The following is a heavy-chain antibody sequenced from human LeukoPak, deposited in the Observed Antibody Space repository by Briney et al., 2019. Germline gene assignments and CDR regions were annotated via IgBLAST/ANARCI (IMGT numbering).Heavy chain of an antibody. V-gene: IGHV3-48*03. Sequence: PGGSLRLSCADSGFAFSSYEMNWVRQAPGEGLERVSYIDGSGSTIYSADSVKGRFTISRDNSKNSLYLQMNSLRAEDTAVYYCARDSGSLNGMDVWGQGTTVTVSS. CDR2: IDGSGSTI. CDR1: GFAFSSYE. CDR3: ARDSGSLNGMDV. J-gene: IGHJ6*02. D-gene: IGHD1-26*01.